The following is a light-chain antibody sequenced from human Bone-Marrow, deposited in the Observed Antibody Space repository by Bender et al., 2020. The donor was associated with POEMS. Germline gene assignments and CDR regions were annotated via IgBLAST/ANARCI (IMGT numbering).Light chain of an antibody. CDR3: SSYAGTKNYV. CDR1: STDIGGFDF. CDR2: EVT. Sequence: QSALTQPPSASASLGQSVTISCTGTSTDIGGFDFVSWYQQHPGKVPKLIIYEVTKRPSGVPDRFSGSKSDNTASLTVSGLQPEDEADYYCSSYAGTKNYVFGSGTKVTVL. J-gene: IGLJ1*01. V-gene: IGLV2-8*01.